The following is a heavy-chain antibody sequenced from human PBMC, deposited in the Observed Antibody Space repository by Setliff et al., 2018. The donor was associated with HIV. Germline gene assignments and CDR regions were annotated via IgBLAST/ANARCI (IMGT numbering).Heavy chain of an antibody. Sequence: GGSLRLSCAASEFTVSRYHMSWVRQAPGRGLEWVSVIYNGDPTYYADSVKGRFTISRDNSKNTLYLQMNSLRAEDTAVYYCAKDNDYVWGSFSAASKGRYGMDVWGQGTTVTVSS. J-gene: IGHJ6*02. CDR1: EFTVSRYH. CDR3: AKDNDYVWGSFSAASKGRYGMDV. V-gene: IGHV3-66*02. D-gene: IGHD3-16*01. CDR2: IYNGDPT.